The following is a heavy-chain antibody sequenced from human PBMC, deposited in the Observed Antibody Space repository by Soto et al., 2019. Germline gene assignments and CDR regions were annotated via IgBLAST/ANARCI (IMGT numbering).Heavy chain of an antibody. J-gene: IGHJ4*02. D-gene: IGHD3-22*01. V-gene: IGHV1-69*12. CDR3: ARVNYYDGSGYYSSGYYFDY. CDR1: GGTFSSYA. CDR2: IIPIFGTA. Sequence: QVQLVQSGAEVKKPGSSVKVSCKASGGTFSSYAISWVRQAPGQGLEWMGGIIPIFGTANYAQKFQGRVTITADESTSTAYMELSSLRSEDTAVYYCARVNYYDGSGYYSSGYYFDYWGQGTLVTVSS.